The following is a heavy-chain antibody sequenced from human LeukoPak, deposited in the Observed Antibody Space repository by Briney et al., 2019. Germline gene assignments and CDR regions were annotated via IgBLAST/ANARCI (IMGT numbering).Heavy chain of an antibody. Sequence: ASVKVSCKASGYTFTGYYMHWVRQAPGQGLEWMGWINPNSGGTNYAQKFQGRVTMTRDTFISTAYMELSRLRSDDTAVYYCARDIGDIVVVPAAFMGFDPWGQGTLVTVSS. J-gene: IGHJ5*02. D-gene: IGHD2-2*01. CDR1: GYTFTGYY. CDR3: ARDIGDIVVVPAAFMGFDP. CDR2: INPNSGGT. V-gene: IGHV1-2*02.